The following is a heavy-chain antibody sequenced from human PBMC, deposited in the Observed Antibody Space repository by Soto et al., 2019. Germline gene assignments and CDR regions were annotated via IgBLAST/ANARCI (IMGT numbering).Heavy chain of an antibody. CDR2: MSYDGSDT. CDR3: TIFRVAVSALDH. CDR1: GFIFSNNG. J-gene: IGHJ4*02. D-gene: IGHD3-3*01. Sequence: PGGSLRLSCVGFGFIFSNNGMNWVRQTPGKGLEWVAFMSYDGSDTLYADSVKGRLTIYRDNSKNTLFMHMINLRAEETAMYYCTIFRVAVSALDHWGQGTLVTVSS. V-gene: IGHV3-30*02.